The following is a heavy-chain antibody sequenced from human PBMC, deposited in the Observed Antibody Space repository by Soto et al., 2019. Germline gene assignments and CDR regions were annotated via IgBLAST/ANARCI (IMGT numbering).Heavy chain of an antibody. CDR1: GFTFSSFA. CDR3: AKGTSSGWYFFDY. V-gene: IGHV3-23*01. J-gene: IGHJ4*02. CDR2: ISDSAYA. Sequence: EVQLLESGGRLVQPGGSLRLSCAASGFTFSSFAMSWVRQAPGKGLEWVSVISDSAYAYNADSVKGRFTISRDNSKDTLYLQMNSLRADDTAVYYCAKGTSSGWYFFDYWGQGTLVTVSS. D-gene: IGHD6-19*01.